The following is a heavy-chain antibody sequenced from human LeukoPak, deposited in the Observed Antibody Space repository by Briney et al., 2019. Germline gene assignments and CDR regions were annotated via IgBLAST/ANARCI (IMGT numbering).Heavy chain of an antibody. V-gene: IGHV1-18*01. Sequence: ASVKVSCKASGYTFTSYGISWVRQAPGQGLEWMGWISAYNGNTNYAQKLQGRVTMTTDTSTSTAYMELRSLRSDDTAVYYCARSVLRYFDWLLPPDYWGQGTLVTVSS. CDR1: GYTFTSYG. CDR2: ISAYNGNT. J-gene: IGHJ4*02. CDR3: ARSVLRYFDWLLPPDY. D-gene: IGHD3-9*01.